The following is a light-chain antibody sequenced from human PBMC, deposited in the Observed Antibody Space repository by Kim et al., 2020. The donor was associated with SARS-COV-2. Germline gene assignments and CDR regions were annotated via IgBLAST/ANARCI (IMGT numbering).Light chain of an antibody. CDR3: QSYDSSFWV. CDR1: GGSIASNY. Sequence: NFMLTQPHSVSESPGKTVTISCTRSGGSIASNYVQWYQQRPGSAPTTVIYEDNQRPSGVPDRFSGSIDSSSNSASLTISGLKTEDEADYYCQSYDSSFWVFGGGTKLTVL. V-gene: IGLV6-57*04. J-gene: IGLJ3*02. CDR2: EDN.